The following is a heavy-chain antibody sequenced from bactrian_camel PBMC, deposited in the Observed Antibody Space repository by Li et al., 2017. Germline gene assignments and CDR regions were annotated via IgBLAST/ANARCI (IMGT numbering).Heavy chain of an antibody. Sequence: QVQLVESGGTSVQVGGSLRLSCAASGITARTYCMSWFRQAPGKEREVVASIRSDYITAYADSVQGRFTISKDNAKNTVYLQMNGLKPEDTAMYYCAARDGAGFSLQRYAYTYWGQGTQVTVS. CDR1: GITARTYC. CDR2: IRSDYIT. CDR3: AARDGAGFSLQRYAYTY. J-gene: IGHJ4*01. D-gene: IGHD2*01. V-gene: IGHV3S57*01.